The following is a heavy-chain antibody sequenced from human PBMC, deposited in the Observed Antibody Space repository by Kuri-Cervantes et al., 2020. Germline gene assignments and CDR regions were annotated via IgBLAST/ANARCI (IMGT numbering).Heavy chain of an antibody. D-gene: IGHD6-19*01. CDR1: GYRFSGYG. V-gene: IGHV1-18*01. J-gene: IGHJ4*02. CDR3: AREGLGSGWYSGACDY. CDR2: ISAHNGNT. Sequence: SVKVSCKASGYRFSGYGISWVRQAPGQGLEWLGWISAHNGNTNYAQTLQGRVTMTTDTSTSTAYMELRSLRYDDTAVYYCAREGLGSGWYSGACDYWGQGTLVTVSS.